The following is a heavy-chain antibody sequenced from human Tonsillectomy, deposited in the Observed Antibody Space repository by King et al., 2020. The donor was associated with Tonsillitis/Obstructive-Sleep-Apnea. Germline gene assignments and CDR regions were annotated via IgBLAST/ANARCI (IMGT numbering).Heavy chain of an antibody. D-gene: IGHD3-3*01. V-gene: IGHV3-66*01. CDR2: IYSGGTT. Sequence: VQLVESGGGLVQPGESLRLSCVVSGFTVSNNYMSWVRQAPGKGLEWVSVIYSGGTTYYADSAKGRFTISRDNSKNTVYLEMNSLRVEDTAVYYCARDSPDYDFYYFDYWGQGTQVTVSS. J-gene: IGHJ4*02. CDR3: ARDSPDYDFYYFDY. CDR1: GFTVSNNY.